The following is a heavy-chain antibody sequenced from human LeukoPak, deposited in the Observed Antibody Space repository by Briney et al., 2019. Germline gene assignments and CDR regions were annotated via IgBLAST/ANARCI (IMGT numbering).Heavy chain of an antibody. CDR1: GFTFGDYA. Sequence: GGSLRLSCTASGFTFGDYAMSWFRQAPGKGLEWVGFIISKAYGGTTEYAASVKGRFIISRDDSKSIAYLQMNSLKTEDTAVYYCNTEGPFMITFGGVIETYYFDYWGQGTLVTVSS. D-gene: IGHD3-16*02. CDR2: IISKAYGGTT. CDR3: NTEGPFMITFGGVIETYYFDY. V-gene: IGHV3-49*03. J-gene: IGHJ4*02.